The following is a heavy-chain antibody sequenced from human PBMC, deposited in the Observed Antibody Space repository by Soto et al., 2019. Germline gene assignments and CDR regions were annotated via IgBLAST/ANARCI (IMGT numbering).Heavy chain of an antibody. D-gene: IGHD6-25*01. Sequence: QVQLQESGPGLVKPSQTLSLTCTVSGGSISSGGYYWSWIRQHPGKGLEWIGYIYYSGSTSYNPSLKSRVTISVDTAKNQFSLKLSSVTAADTAVYYGARDRRRLHISDYYYGMDVWGQGTTGTVSS. CDR3: ARDRRRLHISDYYYGMDV. V-gene: IGHV4-31*03. J-gene: IGHJ6*02. CDR2: IYYSGST. CDR1: GGSISSGGYY.